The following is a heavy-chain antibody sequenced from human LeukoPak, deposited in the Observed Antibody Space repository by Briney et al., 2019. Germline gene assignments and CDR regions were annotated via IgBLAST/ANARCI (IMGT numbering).Heavy chain of an antibody. V-gene: IGHV1-2*02. CDR1: GYTFTGYY. D-gene: IGHD6-6*01. CDR2: INPNSGAT. J-gene: IGHJ4*02. Sequence: ASVKVSCKASGYTFTGYYMHWVRQAPGQGLEWMGWINPNSGATNYAQKFQGRVTMTRDTSMSTAYMELSRLTSDDTAVYYCARAEAIAARPTVDYWGQGTLVTVSS. CDR3: ARAEAIAARPTVDY.